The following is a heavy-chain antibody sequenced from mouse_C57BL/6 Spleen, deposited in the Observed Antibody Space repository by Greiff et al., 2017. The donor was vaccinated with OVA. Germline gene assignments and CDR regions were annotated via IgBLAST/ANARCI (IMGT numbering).Heavy chain of an antibody. CDR2: ITPSSGYT. V-gene: IGHV1-7*01. D-gene: IGHD3-2*02. Sequence: VQLQQSGAELAKPGASVKLSCKASGYTFTSYWMHWVKQRHGQGLEWIGYITPSSGYTKYHPKVKDKATLTADQSSSTAYMQLSSLTYEDAAVYYCARPTSSGYGLGYWRQGTTLTVSS. J-gene: IGHJ2*01. CDR3: ARPTSSGYGLGY. CDR1: GYTFTSYW.